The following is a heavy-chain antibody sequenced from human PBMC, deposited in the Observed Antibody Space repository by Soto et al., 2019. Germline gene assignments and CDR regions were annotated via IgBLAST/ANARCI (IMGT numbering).Heavy chain of an antibody. CDR3: ARMATSGTLNWFDP. CDR2: MNPNSGNT. CDR1: GYTFGNND. V-gene: IGHV1-8*01. J-gene: IGHJ5*02. Sequence: ASVKVSCKASGYTFGNNDISWVRQATGQGLEWMGWMNPNSGNTGYAQKFQGRVSMTRNTSITTAYLELSSLRSDDTAIHYCARMATSGTLNWFDPWGQGTLVTVS.